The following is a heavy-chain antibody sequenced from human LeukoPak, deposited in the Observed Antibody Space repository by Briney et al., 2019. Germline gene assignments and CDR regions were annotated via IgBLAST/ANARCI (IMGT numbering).Heavy chain of an antibody. J-gene: IGHJ4*02. CDR2: IGGSGDNT. D-gene: IGHD6-19*01. CDR1: GFTFNRNA. V-gene: IGHV3-23*01. Sequence: GGSVRLSCAASGFTFNRNAIRWVRQAPGKGLEWGSTIGGSGDNTFYADYVKGRFTISRDNSKNMVHLQMNSLTGEDTALYYCVRRGDASSGWGDHDFWGQGALVTVSS. CDR3: VRRGDASSGWGDHDF.